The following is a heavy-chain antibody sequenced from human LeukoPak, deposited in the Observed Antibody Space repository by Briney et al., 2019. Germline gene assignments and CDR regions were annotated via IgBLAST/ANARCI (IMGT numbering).Heavy chain of an antibody. CDR1: GFTFSSYW. D-gene: IGHD2-15*01. CDR3: ARIAWDAFDI. J-gene: IGHJ3*02. V-gene: IGHV3-74*01. CDR2: LNNDGSST. Sequence: SGGSLSLSCAASGFTFSSYWMHWFRQAPGKGLVWVSRLNNDGSSTNYADSVKGRFTISRDNAKNTLYLQMNSLRAEDTAVYYCARIAWDAFDIWGQGTMVTVSS.